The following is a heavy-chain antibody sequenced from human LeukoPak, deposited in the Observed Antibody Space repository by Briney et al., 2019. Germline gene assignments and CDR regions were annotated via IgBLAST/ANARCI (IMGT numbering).Heavy chain of an antibody. CDR3: ARDLRWLQCFDY. V-gene: IGHV3-30-3*01. J-gene: IGHJ4*02. CDR1: GFSFSDYA. D-gene: IGHD5-24*01. Sequence: GGSLRLSCAASGFSFSDYAVHWVRQAPGKGLEWVAIISYDGSNKLYADSVKGRFTISRDNSKKTLYLEMNSLRAEDTAVYYCARDLRWLQCFDYWGQGTLVTVSS. CDR2: ISYDGSNK.